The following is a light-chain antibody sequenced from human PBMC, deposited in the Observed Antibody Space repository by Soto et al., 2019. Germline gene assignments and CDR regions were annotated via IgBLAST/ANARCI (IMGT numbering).Light chain of an antibody. V-gene: IGKV1-39*01. Sequence: DIQMTQSPSSLSASVGDRVTITCRASQTISTYLNWYQQKPGKAPRLLIYAATTLQSGVPSRFSGSGSGTDFTLTIGSLQPEDFAIYYCQQSSSTPLTFGGGSMVDIK. CDR1: QTISTY. J-gene: IGKJ4*01. CDR2: AAT. CDR3: QQSSSTPLT.